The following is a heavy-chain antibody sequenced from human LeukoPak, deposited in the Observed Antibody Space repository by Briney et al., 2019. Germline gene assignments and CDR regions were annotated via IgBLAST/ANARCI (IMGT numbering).Heavy chain of an antibody. Sequence: PGGSLRLSCAASGFTFSSYSMNWVRQAPGKGLEWVSSISSSSSYIYYADSVKGRFTISRDNAKNSLYLQMNSLRAEDTAVYYCARDRPRGTLRYFDWLNQAGYMDVWGKGTTVTVSS. CDR2: ISSSSSYI. D-gene: IGHD3-9*01. J-gene: IGHJ6*03. CDR3: ARDRPRGTLRYFDWLNQAGYMDV. CDR1: GFTFSSYS. V-gene: IGHV3-21*01.